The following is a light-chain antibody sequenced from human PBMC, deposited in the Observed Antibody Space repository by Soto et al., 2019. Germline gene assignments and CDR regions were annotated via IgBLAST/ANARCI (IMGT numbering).Light chain of an antibody. J-gene: IGKJ3*01. CDR1: QSVSSTY. V-gene: IGKV3-20*01. CDR3: QQYGRSSLT. Sequence: EIVLTQSPGTLSLSPGERATLSCRVSQSVSSTYLAWYQQKPGQAPRLLIYGASSRASGIPDRFSGSGSGTDFPLTISRLDPEDFAVYYCQQYGRSSLTFGPGTKVDIK. CDR2: GAS.